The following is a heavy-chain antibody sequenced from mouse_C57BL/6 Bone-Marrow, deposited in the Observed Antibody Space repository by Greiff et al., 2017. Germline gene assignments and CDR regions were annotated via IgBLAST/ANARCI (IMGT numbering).Heavy chain of an antibody. D-gene: IGHD4-1*01. V-gene: IGHV1-54*01. CDR3: ARRNWDGYFDV. CDR1: GYAFTNYL. Sequence: QVQLKQSGAELVRPGTSVKVSCKASGYAFTNYLIAWVKQRPGQGLEWIGGINPGGGGTNYNEKLKGQVTLTADKSSSTAYMQRSSLKSEASAVFFCARRNWDGYFDVWGTGTTVTVS. J-gene: IGHJ1*03. CDR2: INPGGGGT.